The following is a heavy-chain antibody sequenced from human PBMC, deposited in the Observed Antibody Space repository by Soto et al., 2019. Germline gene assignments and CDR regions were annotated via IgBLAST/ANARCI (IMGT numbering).Heavy chain of an antibody. Sequence: GESLKISCKGSGYSFSSHWIGWVRQMPGKGLDWMGIIYPGDSDTRYSPSFLGQVTISADKSINTAYLQWSSLKASDTAIYYCARQHPLDSRVWYDWGQGTLVTVSS. CDR2: IYPGDSDT. CDR3: ARQHPLDSRVWYD. V-gene: IGHV5-51*01. D-gene: IGHD6-19*01. J-gene: IGHJ4*02. CDR1: GYSFSSHW.